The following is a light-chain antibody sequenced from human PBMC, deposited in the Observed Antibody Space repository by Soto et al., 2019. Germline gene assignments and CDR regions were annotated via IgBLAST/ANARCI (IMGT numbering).Light chain of an antibody. CDR1: SSNIGSNT. J-gene: IGLJ1*01. CDR2: SNN. V-gene: IGLV1-44*01. CDR3: AAWDDSLNGPV. Sequence: QAVVTQPPSASGTPGQRVTISCSGSSSNIGSNTVNWYQQLPGTAPKLLIYSNNQRPSGVPDRFSGSKSGTSASLAISGLQSEDEADDYCAAWDDSLNGPVFGTGTKLTVL.